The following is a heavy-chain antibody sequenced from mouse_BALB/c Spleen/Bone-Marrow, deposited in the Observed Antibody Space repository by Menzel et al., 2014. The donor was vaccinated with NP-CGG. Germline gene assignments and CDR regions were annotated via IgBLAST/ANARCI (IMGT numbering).Heavy chain of an antibody. V-gene: IGHV1-69*02. CDR3: ARDSITTVVATDY. CDR2: IDPSDSYT. J-gene: IGHJ2*01. CDR1: GYTFTSYW. Sequence: VQLQESGAELVKPGASVKLSCKASGYTFTSYWMHWGKQRPGQGLEWIGEIDPSDSYTNYNQKFKGKATLTVDKSSSTAYMQLSSLTSEDSAVYYCARDSITTVVATDYWGQGTTLTVSS. D-gene: IGHD1-1*01.